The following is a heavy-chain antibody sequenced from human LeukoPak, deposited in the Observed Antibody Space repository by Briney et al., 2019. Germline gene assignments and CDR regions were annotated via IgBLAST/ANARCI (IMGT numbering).Heavy chain of an antibody. V-gene: IGHV3-48*03. J-gene: IGHJ4*02. CDR3: ARRSMVDY. D-gene: IGHD2-21*01. Sequence: TGGSLRLSCAASGFTFSSYEMNWFRQAPEKGLEWVSYISSSGSTIYYADSVKGRFTISRDNAENSLYLQMNSLRAEDTAVYYCARRSMVDYWGQGTLVTVSS. CDR2: ISSSGSTI. CDR1: GFTFSSYE.